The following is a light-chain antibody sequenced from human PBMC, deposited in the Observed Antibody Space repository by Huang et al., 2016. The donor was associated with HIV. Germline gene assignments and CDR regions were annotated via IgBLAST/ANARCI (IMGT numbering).Light chain of an antibody. V-gene: IGKV1-33*01. Sequence: DIQMTQSPSSLSSSLGDRVTITCQASQDISTYLNWYQQKPGKATKLLIYDASNLETGVPSRFSGSGSGTDFTFTISSLQPEDIATYYCQQYDNRITFGGGTKVEIK. J-gene: IGKJ4*01. CDR3: QQYDNRIT. CDR1: QDISTY. CDR2: DAS.